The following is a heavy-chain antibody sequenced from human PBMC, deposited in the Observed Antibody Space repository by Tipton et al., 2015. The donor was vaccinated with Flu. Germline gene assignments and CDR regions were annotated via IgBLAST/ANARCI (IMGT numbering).Heavy chain of an antibody. J-gene: IGHJ4*01. CDR3: AGQRLILDDSSGYYDY. Sequence: TLSLTCDVSGYSISCGYLWGWNRQPPGKGLEWIGSIYHSESTYYNPSLKSRATISVDTSKNQFSLKLSSVTAADTAVYYCAGQRLILDDSSGYYDYWGQGTLLTLT. D-gene: IGHD3-22*01. CDR2: IYHSEST. CDR1: GYSISCGYL. V-gene: IGHV4-38-2*01.